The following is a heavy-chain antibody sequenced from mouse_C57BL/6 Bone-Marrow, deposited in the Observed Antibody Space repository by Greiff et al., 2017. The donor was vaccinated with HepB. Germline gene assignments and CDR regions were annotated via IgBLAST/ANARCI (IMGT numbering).Heavy chain of an antibody. D-gene: IGHD2-4*01. J-gene: IGHJ2*01. CDR2: ISSGGSYT. V-gene: IGHV5-6*01. CDR3: ARGRLRGVYFDY. Sequence: DVQLVESGGDLVKPGGSLKLSCAASGFTFSSYGMSWVRQTPDKRLEWVATISSGGSYTYYPDSVKGRFTISRDNAKNTLYLQMSSLKSEDTAMYYCARGRLRGVYFDYWGQGTTLTVSS. CDR1: GFTFSSYG.